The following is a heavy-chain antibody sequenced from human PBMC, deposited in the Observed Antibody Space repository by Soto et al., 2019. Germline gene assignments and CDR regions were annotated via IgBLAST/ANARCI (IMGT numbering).Heavy chain of an antibody. Sequence: EVQLVESGGGLVHPGGSLKLSCAASGFTFSGSAMHWVRQASGKGLEWVGRIRSKANSYATAYAASVKGRFTISRDDSKNTAYLQMNSLKTEDTAVYYCTRGLEAPGINFYFDYWGQGTLVTVSS. CDR3: TRGLEAPGINFYFDY. CDR2: IRSKANSYAT. CDR1: GFTFSGSA. J-gene: IGHJ4*02. V-gene: IGHV3-73*02. D-gene: IGHD1-20*01.